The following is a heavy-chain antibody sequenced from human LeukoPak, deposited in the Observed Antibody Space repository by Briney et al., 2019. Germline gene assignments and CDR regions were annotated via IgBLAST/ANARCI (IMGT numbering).Heavy chain of an antibody. CDR1: GFTFDDYA. V-gene: IGHV3-9*01. CDR3: AKDIGYYYDSSGYSH. CDR2: ISWNSGSI. D-gene: IGHD3-22*01. J-gene: IGHJ4*02. Sequence: GRSLRLSCAASGFTFDDYAMHWVRQAPGKGPEWVSGISWNSGSIGYADSVKGRFTISRDNAKNSLYLQMNSLRAEDTALYYCAKDIGYYYDSSGYSHWGQGTLVTVSS.